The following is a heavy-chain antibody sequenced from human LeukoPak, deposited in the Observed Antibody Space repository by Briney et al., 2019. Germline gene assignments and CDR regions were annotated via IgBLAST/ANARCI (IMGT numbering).Heavy chain of an antibody. J-gene: IGHJ3*02. D-gene: IGHD1-26*01. CDR1: GYSISSGYY. CDR3: ARKRLASDAFDI. Sequence: SETLSLTCAVSGYSISSGYYWGCIRQPPGKGLEWIGSIYHSGSTYYNPSLKSRVTISVDTSKNQFSLKLSSVTAADTAVYYCARKRLASDAFDIWVQGTMVTVSS. CDR2: IYHSGST. V-gene: IGHV4-38-2*01.